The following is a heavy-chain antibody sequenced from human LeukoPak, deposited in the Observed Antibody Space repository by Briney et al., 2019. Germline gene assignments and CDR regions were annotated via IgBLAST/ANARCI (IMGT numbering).Heavy chain of an antibody. V-gene: IGHV3-33*01. D-gene: IGHD5-18*01. Sequence: PGGALRLSCAGSGFTFSNYVMHWVRQAPGKGVEGGALIWTDGSNKYYADSVNGRFTISRDNSTNTLYLQMHSLRAEDTSVYFCARDEGYTYGHPLDYWGQGTLVTVSS. CDR3: ARDEGYTYGHPLDY. J-gene: IGHJ4*02. CDR1: GFTFSNYV. CDR2: IWTDGSNK.